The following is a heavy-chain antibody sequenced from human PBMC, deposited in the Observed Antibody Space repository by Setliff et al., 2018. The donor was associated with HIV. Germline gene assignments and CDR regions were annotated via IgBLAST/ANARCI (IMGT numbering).Heavy chain of an antibody. V-gene: IGHV3-7*01. D-gene: IGHD2-15*01. J-gene: IGHJ4*02. CDR2: IKENGDEK. Sequence: GGSLRLSCAASGFTFSTYWMSWFRQAPGKGLEWVANIKENGDEKYYVDPVKGRFTISRDNAKNSLYLQMNSLTAGDSAIYYCAKDGSGGDFDSWGQGTLVTVSS. CDR3: AKDGSGGDFDS. CDR1: GFTFSTYW.